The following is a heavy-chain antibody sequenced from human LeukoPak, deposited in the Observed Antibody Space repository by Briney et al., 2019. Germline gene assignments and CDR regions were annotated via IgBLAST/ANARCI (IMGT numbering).Heavy chain of an antibody. Sequence: GGPLRLSFAASGFTFSDYYMSWIRQVPGKGLEWVSKISTSSSSTNYADSVKGRFTVSRDNAKSSLYFQMDSLRAEDTAVYYCARLREGSDHDYWGQGTLVTVSS. D-gene: IGHD4-17*01. CDR2: ISTSSSST. CDR3: ARLREGSDHDY. CDR1: GFTFSDYY. J-gene: IGHJ4*02. V-gene: IGHV3-11*06.